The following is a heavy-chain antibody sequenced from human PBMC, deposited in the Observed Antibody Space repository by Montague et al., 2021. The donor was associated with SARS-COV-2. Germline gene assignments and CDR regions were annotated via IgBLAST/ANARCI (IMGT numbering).Heavy chain of an antibody. V-gene: IGHV3-30-3*01. CDR3: ARPYSGSYSSYFDY. CDR2: ISYDGSNK. D-gene: IGHD1-26*01. J-gene: IGHJ4*02. Sequence: SLRLSCAASGFTFSSYAMHWVRQAPGKGLEWVAVISYDGSNKYYADSVKGRFTISRDNSKNTLYLQMNSLRAEDTAVYYCARPYSGSYSSYFDYWGQGTLVTVSS. CDR1: GFTFSSYA.